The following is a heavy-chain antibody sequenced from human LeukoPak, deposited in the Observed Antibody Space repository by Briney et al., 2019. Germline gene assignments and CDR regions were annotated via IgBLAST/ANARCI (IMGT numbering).Heavy chain of an antibody. CDR1: GGSISSYY. CDR2: IYYSGRT. CDR3: ARAQYCGGDCYPYWFDP. D-gene: IGHD2-21*02. V-gene: IGHV4-59*08. J-gene: IGHJ5*02. Sequence: PSETLSLTCTVSGGSISSYYWNWIRQPPGKGLEWIGYIYYSGRTSYNPSLKSRVTISVDTSKNQFSLKLSSVTAADTAVYYCARAQYCGGDCYPYWFDPWGQGTLVTVSS.